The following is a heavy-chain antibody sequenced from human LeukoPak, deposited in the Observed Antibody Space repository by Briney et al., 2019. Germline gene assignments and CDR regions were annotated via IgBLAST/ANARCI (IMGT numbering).Heavy chain of an antibody. D-gene: IGHD2-15*01. CDR2: IYDSGST. CDR1: GASIRSGDYY. CDR3: ARDCSGGSCYGAFDI. J-gene: IGHJ3*02. Sequence: PSETLSLTCTVSGASIRSGDYYWSWIRQPPGKGLEWIGYIYDSGSTYYNPSLKSRITISVDTSENRFSLKLSSVTATDTAVCYCARDCSGGSCYGAFDIWGQGTMVTVSS. V-gene: IGHV4-30-4*01.